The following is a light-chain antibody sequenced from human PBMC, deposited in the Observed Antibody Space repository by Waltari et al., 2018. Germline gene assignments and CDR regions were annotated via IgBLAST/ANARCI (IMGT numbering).Light chain of an antibody. Sequence: SCSASQSVSRTLAWYQQNPVQAPRLLIYDASTRATGIPDRFSGSGSGTDFSLTISRLEPEDVAVYYCQKYGTLPATFGQGTKVEIK. CDR3: QKYGTLPAT. J-gene: IGKJ1*01. CDR2: DAS. V-gene: IGKV3-20*01. CDR1: QSVSRT.